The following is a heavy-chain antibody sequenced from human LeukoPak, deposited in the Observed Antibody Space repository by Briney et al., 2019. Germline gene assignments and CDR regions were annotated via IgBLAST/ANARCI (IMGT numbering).Heavy chain of an antibody. Sequence: GASLQISCEGSGYIFTSYWIGWVRQLPGKGLEWMGIIYPGDSDTRYSPSFQGQVTISADKSISTAYLQWSSLKASDTAMYYCASFSYGSADRVFDYWGQGTLVTVSS. D-gene: IGHD3-10*01. J-gene: IGHJ4*02. V-gene: IGHV5-51*01. CDR1: GYIFTSYW. CDR3: ASFSYGSADRVFDY. CDR2: IYPGDSDT.